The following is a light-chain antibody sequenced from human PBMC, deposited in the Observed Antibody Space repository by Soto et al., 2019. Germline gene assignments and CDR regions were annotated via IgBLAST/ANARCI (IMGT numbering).Light chain of an antibody. CDR1: QDIRND. CDR3: QQSYSTPIT. CDR2: PAS. J-gene: IGKJ4*01. V-gene: IGKV1-39*01. Sequence: DIQMTQSPSSLSASVGDRVTITCRASQDIRNDLGWYKQKPGKAPKRLIYPASSLQSGVPSWFSGSGSGTDFTLTISSLQPEDFATYYCQQSYSTPITFGGGTKVDI.